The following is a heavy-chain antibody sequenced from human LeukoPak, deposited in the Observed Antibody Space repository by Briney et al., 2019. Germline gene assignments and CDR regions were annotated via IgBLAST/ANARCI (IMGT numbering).Heavy chain of an antibody. J-gene: IGHJ6*03. D-gene: IGHD6-13*01. V-gene: IGHV1-69*05. CDR1: GGTFSSYA. CDR3: ARGAAGRYYYYYYMDV. CDR2: IIPIFGTA. Sequence: SVKVSCKASGGTFSSYAISWVRQAPGQGLEWMGGIIPIFGTANYAQKFQGRVTITTDESTSTAYMELSSLRSEDTAVYYCARGAAGRYYYYYYMDVWGKGTTVTVSS.